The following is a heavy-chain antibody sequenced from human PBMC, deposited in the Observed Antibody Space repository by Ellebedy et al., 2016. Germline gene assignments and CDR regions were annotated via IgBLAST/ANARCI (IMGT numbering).Heavy chain of an antibody. Sequence: GESLKISCAASGFTFSSYNMNWVRQAPGKGLEWISYISSSSTTIYYADSVKGRFTISRDNAKNSLYLQMNSLRAEDTAVYYCARGGDWGQGTLVTVSS. CDR2: ISSSSTTI. D-gene: IGHD3-16*01. V-gene: IGHV3-48*01. J-gene: IGHJ4*02. CDR3: ARGGD. CDR1: GFTFSSYN.